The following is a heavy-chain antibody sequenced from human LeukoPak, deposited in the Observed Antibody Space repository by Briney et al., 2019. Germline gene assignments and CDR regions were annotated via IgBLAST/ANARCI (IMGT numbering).Heavy chain of an antibody. CDR3: ARVKRPSGTSDY. D-gene: IGHD6-25*01. CDR1: GYSFTSYA. Sequence: ASVKVSCKASGYSFTSYAMNWVRQAPGQGLEWMGWINPNSGGTNYAQKFQGRVTMTRDTSISTAYMELSRLRSDDTAVYYCARVKRPSGTSDYWGQGTLVTVSS. CDR2: INPNSGGT. V-gene: IGHV1-2*02. J-gene: IGHJ4*02.